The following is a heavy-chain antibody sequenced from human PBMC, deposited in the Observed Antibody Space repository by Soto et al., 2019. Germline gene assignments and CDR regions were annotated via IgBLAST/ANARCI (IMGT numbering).Heavy chain of an antibody. Sequence: EVQLVESGGGLVQPGRSLRLSCAASGFTFDDYAMHWVRQAPGKGLEWVSGISWNSGSIGYVDSVKGRFTISRDNAKNSLYLQMNSLRAEDTALYYCAKDTEKGGYSYGYSYYYYYMDVWGKGTTVTVSS. CDR3: AKDTEKGGYSYGYSYYYYYMDV. CDR1: GFTFDDYA. CDR2: ISWNSGSI. J-gene: IGHJ6*03. D-gene: IGHD5-18*01. V-gene: IGHV3-9*01.